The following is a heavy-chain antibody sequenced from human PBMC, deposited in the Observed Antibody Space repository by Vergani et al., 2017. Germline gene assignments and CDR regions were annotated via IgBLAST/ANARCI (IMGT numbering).Heavy chain of an antibody. Sequence: QVPLVESGGGVVQPGRSLRLSCAASGFTFRSYGLHWVRQAPGKGLEWVAVISYDGSNKYYADSVKGRFTISRDNSKNTLYLQMNSLRAEDTAVYYCAKDYEAARPGYYYYYDMDVWGKGTTVTVSS. CDR3: AKDYEAARPGYYYYYDMDV. V-gene: IGHV3-30*18. CDR2: ISYDGSNK. J-gene: IGHJ6*03. CDR1: GFTFRSYG. D-gene: IGHD6-6*01.